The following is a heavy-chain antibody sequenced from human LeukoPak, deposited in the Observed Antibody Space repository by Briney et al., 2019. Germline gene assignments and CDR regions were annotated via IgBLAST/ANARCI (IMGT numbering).Heavy chain of an antibody. Sequence: GGSLRLSCTTSGFTFGDSAMSWVRQAPGKGLEWLGFIRSAHYGGTTEYVASVRGRFTISREDSKSIAYLQMNSLKTEDTAGYSCTSEVDSRSPYWGQGPLVTVSS. CDR2: IRSAHYGGTT. CDR3: TSEVDSRSPY. V-gene: IGHV3-49*04. J-gene: IGHJ4*02. CDR1: GFTFGDSA. D-gene: IGHD2/OR15-2a*01.